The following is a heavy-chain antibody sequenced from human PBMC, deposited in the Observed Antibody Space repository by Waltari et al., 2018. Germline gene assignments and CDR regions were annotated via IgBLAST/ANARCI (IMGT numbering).Heavy chain of an antibody. J-gene: IGHJ4*02. V-gene: IGHV4-34*01. CDR2: INYSGST. D-gene: IGHD6-13*01. Sequence: QVQLQQWGAGLLKPSETLSLTCAVYGGSFRGYYRRWIRQPPGKGLEWIGEINYSGSTNYNPSLKSRLTISVDTSKKQFSLKLSSVTAADTAVYYCATRRGGYSSSWYPFDYWGQGTLVTVSS. CDR1: GGSFRGYY. CDR3: ATRRGGYSSSWYPFDY.